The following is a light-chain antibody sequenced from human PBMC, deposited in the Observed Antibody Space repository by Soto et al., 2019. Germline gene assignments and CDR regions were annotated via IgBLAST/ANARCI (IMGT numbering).Light chain of an antibody. CDR3: AAWDDSLNGPV. J-gene: IGLJ2*01. Sequence: QSVLTQPPSASGTPGQRVTISCSGSSSNTGSNTVNWYQQLPGTAPKLLIYINNHRPSWVPDRFSGAKSGTSASLAISGLQSEDEADYYCAAWDDSLNGPVFGGGTKLTVL. CDR2: INN. V-gene: IGLV1-44*01. CDR1: SSNTGSNT.